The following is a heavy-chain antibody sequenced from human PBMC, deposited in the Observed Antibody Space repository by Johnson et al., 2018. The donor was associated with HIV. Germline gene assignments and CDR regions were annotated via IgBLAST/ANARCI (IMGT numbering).Heavy chain of an antibody. V-gene: IGHV3-53*01. CDR2: LSSAGST. CDR3: ARGGIWGSWAFDI. CDR1: GFTVSSNY. Sequence: VQLVESGGGLIQPGGSLSLSCAASGFTVSSNYMSWVRQAPAKGLEWVSVLSSAGSTYSAVSVQGRFTISRDNSKNTLYLQMNSLRAEDTAVYYSARGGIWGSWAFDIWGQGTMVTVSS. J-gene: IGHJ3*02. D-gene: IGHD3-16*01.